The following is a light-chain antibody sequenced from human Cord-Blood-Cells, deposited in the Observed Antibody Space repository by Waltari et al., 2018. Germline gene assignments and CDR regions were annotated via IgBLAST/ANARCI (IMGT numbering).Light chain of an antibody. Sequence: QSALTPPPSASGSPGQSVTISCTGTSSDVGGYNYVSWYQQHPGKAPKLMIYEVSKRPSGVPDRFSGSKSGNTASLTVSGLQAEDEADYYCSSYAGSNNLVFGGGTKPTVL. J-gene: IGLJ3*02. CDR2: EVS. CDR1: SSDVGGYNY. V-gene: IGLV2-8*01. CDR3: SSYAGSNNLV.